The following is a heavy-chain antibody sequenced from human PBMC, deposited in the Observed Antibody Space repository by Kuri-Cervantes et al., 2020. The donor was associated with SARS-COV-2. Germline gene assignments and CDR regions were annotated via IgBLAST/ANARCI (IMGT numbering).Heavy chain of an antibody. D-gene: IGHD5-12*01. CDR2: INPSGGST. Sequence: ASVKVSCKASGCTFTSYYMHWVRQAPGQGLEWMGIINPSGGSTSYAQKSQGGVTMTRDTSTSTAYMELSSLRSEDTAVYYCARPHGYGIYYFDYWGQGTLVTVSS. J-gene: IGHJ4*02. V-gene: IGHV1-46*01. CDR3: ARPHGYGIYYFDY. CDR1: GCTFTSYY.